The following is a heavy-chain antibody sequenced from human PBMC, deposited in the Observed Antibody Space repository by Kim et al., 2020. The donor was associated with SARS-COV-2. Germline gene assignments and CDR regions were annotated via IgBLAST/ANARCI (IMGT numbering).Heavy chain of an antibody. J-gene: IGHJ5*02. V-gene: IGHV3-11*01. CDR1: GFTFSDYY. D-gene: IGHD2-2*01. Sequence: GGSPRLSCAASGFTFSDYYMSWIRQAPGKGLEWVSYISSSGSTIYYADSVKGRFTISRDNAKNSLYLQMNSLRAEDTAVYYCASTYCSSTSCYDGGWFDPWGQGTLVTVSS. CDR2: ISSSGSTI. CDR3: ASTYCSSTSCYDGGWFDP.